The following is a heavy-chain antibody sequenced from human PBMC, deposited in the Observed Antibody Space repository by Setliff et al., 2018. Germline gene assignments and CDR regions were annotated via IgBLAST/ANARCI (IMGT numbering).Heavy chain of an antibody. V-gene: IGHV3-48*04. CDR3: ATDVPYSYGALEM. CDR1: GFTFSTYG. Sequence: GGSLRLSCAASGFTFSTYGLNWVRQAPGKGLEWISYLNNDGTTIYYADSVRGRFTISRDNARDSLYLQMNSLRAEDTAVYYCATDVPYSYGALEMWGQGTTVTVSS. J-gene: IGHJ3*02. CDR2: LNNDGTTI. D-gene: IGHD2-21*01.